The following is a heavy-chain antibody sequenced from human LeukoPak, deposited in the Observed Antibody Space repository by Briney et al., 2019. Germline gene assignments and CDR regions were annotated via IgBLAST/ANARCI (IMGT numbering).Heavy chain of an antibody. V-gene: IGHV3-21*04. CDR3: AKDGPGETGYFDY. Sequence: GGSLRLSCAASGFTFSSYSMNWVRQAPGKGLEWVSSISSSSSYIYYADSVKGRFTISRDNAKNSLYLQMNSLRAEDTAVYYCAKDGPGETGYFDYWGQGTLVTVSS. CDR1: GFTFSSYS. J-gene: IGHJ4*02. D-gene: IGHD3-16*01. CDR2: ISSSSSYI.